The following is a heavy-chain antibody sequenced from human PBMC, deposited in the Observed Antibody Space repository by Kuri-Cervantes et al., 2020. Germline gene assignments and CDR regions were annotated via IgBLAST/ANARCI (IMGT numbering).Heavy chain of an antibody. Sequence: SVKVSCKASGYTFTIYGVSWVRQAPGQGLEWMGGIIPIFGTANYAQKFQGRVTITADKSTSTAYMELSSLRSEDTAVYYCGTSCYGEYYYYMDVWGKGTTVTVSS. V-gene: IGHV1-69*06. J-gene: IGHJ6*03. CDR3: GTSCYGEYYYYMDV. CDR2: IIPIFGTA. D-gene: IGHD2-2*01. CDR1: GYTFTIYG.